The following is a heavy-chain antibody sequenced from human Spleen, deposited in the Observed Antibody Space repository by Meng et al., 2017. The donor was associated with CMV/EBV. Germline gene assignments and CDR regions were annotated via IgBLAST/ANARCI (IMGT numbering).Heavy chain of an antibody. CDR3: ARDPAQYYDSSGDDGRY. Sequence: SCAASGFTFSSYEMNWVRQAPGKGLGWVSYISSSGSTIYYADSGKGRFTITRDNAKNSQNLQMNSPRTEDTAVDYGARDPAQYYDSSGDDGRYWGQGTLVTVSS. CDR2: ISSSGSTI. CDR1: GFTFSSYE. J-gene: IGHJ4*02. V-gene: IGHV3-48*03. D-gene: IGHD3-22*01.